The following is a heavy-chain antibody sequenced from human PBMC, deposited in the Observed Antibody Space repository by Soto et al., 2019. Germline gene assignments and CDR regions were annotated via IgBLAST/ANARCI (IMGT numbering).Heavy chain of an antibody. J-gene: IGHJ6*02. D-gene: IGHD2-2*02. CDR3: ERVECSSNSCHTEYYYYGMDV. CDR1: GYTFTGYY. Sequence: ASVKVSCKASGYTFTGYYMHWVRQAPGQGLEWMGWINPNSGGTNYAQKFQGRVTMTRDTSISTAYMELSRLRSDDTAVYYCERVECSSNSCHTEYYYYGMDVWGQGTTVTVSS. V-gene: IGHV1-2*02. CDR2: INPNSGGT.